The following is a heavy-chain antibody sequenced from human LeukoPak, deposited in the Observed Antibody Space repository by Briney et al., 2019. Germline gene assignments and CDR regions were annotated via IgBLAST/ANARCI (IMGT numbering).Heavy chain of an antibody. J-gene: IGHJ4*02. CDR1: GFTFSSYA. V-gene: IGHV3-23*01. Sequence: GGSLRLSCAASGFTFSSYAMSWVRQAPEKGLEGVSTISGSGGGTYYADSVKGRFTISRDDSKNTLYLQMNSLRAEDTAVYYCVKDLGRYRNNCFDYWGQGTLVTVSS. CDR3: VKDLGRYRNNCFDY. CDR2: ISGSGGGT. D-gene: IGHD1-26*01.